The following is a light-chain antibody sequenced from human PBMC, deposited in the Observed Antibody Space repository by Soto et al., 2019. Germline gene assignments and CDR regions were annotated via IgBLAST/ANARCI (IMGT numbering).Light chain of an antibody. CDR2: VAS. V-gene: IGKV3-20*01. Sequence: EILLTQSPATLCLSPGERATLSCRASQSVSSSYLAWYQQKPGQAPRLLIYVASSRATGIPDRFSGSGSGTDFTLTIRRLEPEDFAVYYCQQYGSSPLTFGGGTKVDIK. J-gene: IGKJ4*01. CDR1: QSVSSSY. CDR3: QQYGSSPLT.